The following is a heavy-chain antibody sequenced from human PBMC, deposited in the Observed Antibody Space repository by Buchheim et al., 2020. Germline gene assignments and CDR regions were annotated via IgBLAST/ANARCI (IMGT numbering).Heavy chain of an antibody. D-gene: IGHD3-16*01. CDR1: GFTFGSSA. J-gene: IGHJ2*01. Sequence: QVQLVESGGGVVQPGRSLRLSCAASGFTFGSSAMHWVRQAPGKGLEWVAAIWYDGSSQYYSDSVRGRFTISRDISKNKLYLQMDSLRAEDTAMYYCAKVPRFDTWYFDLWGRGTL. V-gene: IGHV3-33*06. CDR3: AKVPRFDTWYFDL. CDR2: IWYDGSSQ.